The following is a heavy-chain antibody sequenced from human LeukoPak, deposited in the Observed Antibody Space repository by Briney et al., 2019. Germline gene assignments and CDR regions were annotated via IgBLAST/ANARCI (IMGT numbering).Heavy chain of an antibody. J-gene: IGHJ4*02. CDR1: GYTFTSYG. V-gene: IGHV1-18*01. Sequence: ASVKVSCKASGYTFTSYGISWVRQAPGQGLEWMGWISAYNGNTNYAQKLQGRVTMTTDTSTSTAYMELRSLRSDDTAVYYCARVGYYYDSSGYRYWGQGTLVTVSS. D-gene: IGHD3-22*01. CDR2: ISAYNGNT. CDR3: ARVGYYYDSSGYRY.